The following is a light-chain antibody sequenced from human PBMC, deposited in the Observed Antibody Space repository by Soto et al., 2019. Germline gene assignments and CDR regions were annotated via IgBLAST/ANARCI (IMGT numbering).Light chain of an antibody. J-gene: IGKJ3*01. CDR1: QTISSW. Sequence: DIQMTQSPSTLSGSVGDRVTITCRASQTISSWLAWYQQKPGKAPKLLIYKASTLKSGVPSRFSGSGSGTEFTLTISSLEPEDFALYYCQQRADWPITFGPGTKVDIK. CDR3: QQRADWPIT. V-gene: IGKV1-5*03. CDR2: KAS.